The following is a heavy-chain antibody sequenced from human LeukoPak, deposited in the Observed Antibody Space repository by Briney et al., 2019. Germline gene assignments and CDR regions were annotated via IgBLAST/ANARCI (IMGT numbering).Heavy chain of an antibody. Sequence: SETLSLTCTVSGGSITGYYWSWIRQPPGKGLEWVGYVFYEGGTLYNPSLKSRVTISVDTSKTQFSLKLTSVTAADTAVYYCARLEGYNYGHIDPWGQGTLVTVSS. D-gene: IGHD5-18*01. CDR2: VFYEGGT. CDR3: ARLEGYNYGHIDP. V-gene: IGHV4-59*08. J-gene: IGHJ5*02. CDR1: GGSITGYY.